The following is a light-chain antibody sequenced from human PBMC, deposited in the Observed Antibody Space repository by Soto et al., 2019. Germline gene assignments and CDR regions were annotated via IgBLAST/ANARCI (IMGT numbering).Light chain of an antibody. CDR2: DAS. J-gene: IGKJ1*01. Sequence: EVVLTQSPATLSLNQGERATLSCRASQSISSYLAWYQQKPGQAPRLLIYDASSRATGIPARFSGSGSGTDFTLTISSLEPEDFAVYYCQQYNNWWTFGQGTKVDIK. CDR3: QQYNNWWT. CDR1: QSISSY. V-gene: IGKV3-11*01.